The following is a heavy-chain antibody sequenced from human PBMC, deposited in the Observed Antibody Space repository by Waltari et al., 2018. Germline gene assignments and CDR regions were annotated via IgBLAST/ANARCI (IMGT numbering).Heavy chain of an antibody. CDR1: GFTFDDYA. J-gene: IGHJ6*03. Sequence: EVQLVESGGGLVQPGRYLRLSCAASGFTFDDYAMHWARQAPGKGLEWVSGISWNSGSIGYADSVKGRFTISRDNAKNSLYLQMNSLRAEDTALYYCAKDSSSSKRYYYMDVWGKGTTVTVSS. V-gene: IGHV3-9*01. CDR2: ISWNSGSI. CDR3: AKDSSSSKRYYYMDV. D-gene: IGHD6-6*01.